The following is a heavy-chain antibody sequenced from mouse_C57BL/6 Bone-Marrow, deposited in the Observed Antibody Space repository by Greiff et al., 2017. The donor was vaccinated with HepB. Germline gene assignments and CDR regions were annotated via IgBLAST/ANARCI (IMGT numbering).Heavy chain of an antibody. Sequence: QVQLKESGPELVKPGASVKISFKASGYTFTDYYINWVKQRPGQGLEWIGWIYPGSGNTKYNEKFKGKATLTVDTSSSTAYMQLSSLTSEDSAVYFCARSLLRYYFDYWGQGTTLTVSS. CDR2: IYPGSGNT. D-gene: IGHD1-2*01. J-gene: IGHJ2*01. V-gene: IGHV1-84*01. CDR3: ARSLLRYYFDY. CDR1: GYTFTDYY.